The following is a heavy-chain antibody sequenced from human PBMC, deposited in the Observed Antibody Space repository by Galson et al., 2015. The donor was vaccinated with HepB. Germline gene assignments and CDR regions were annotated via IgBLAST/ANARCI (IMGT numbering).Heavy chain of an antibody. CDR2: ISSSGSTV. Sequence: SLRLSCAASGFTFSSYEMNWVRQAPGKGLEWVSYISSSGSTVYYADSVKGRFTISRDNAKNSLYLQMNSLRAEDTAVYYCARDWGGYGSGSYYLLAGYYYYGMDVWGQGTTVTVSS. V-gene: IGHV3-48*03. CDR3: ARDWGGYGSGSYYLLAGYYYYGMDV. D-gene: IGHD3-10*01. CDR1: GFTFSSYE. J-gene: IGHJ6*02.